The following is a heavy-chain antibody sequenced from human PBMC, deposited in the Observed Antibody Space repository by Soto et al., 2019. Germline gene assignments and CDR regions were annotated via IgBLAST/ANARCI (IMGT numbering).Heavy chain of an antibody. CDR3: ARSRLDIVVVPAACDAFDI. V-gene: IGHV2-5*02. J-gene: IGHJ3*02. CDR1: GFSLSTSGVG. D-gene: IGHD2-2*01. CDR2: IYWDDDK. Sequence: QITLKESGPTLVKPTQTLTLTCTFSGFSLSTSGVGVGWIRQPPGKALEWLALIYWDDDKRYSPSLKGRLTFTKDPPKHREFLTMTNTEPVDTATYYCARSRLDIVVVPAACDAFDIWGQGTMVTVSS.